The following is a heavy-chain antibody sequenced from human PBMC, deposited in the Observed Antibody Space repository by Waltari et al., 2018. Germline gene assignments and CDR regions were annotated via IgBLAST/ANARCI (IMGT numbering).Heavy chain of an antibody. V-gene: IGHV4-59*11. CDR2: IYYSGST. CDR1: GGSISSHY. CDR3: ARGGAGTTILH. Sequence: QVQLQESGPGLVKPSETLSLTCTVSGGSISSHYWSWIRQPPGKGLEWIGYIYYSGSTNYNPSLKSRVTISVDTSKNQFSLKLSSVTAADTAVYYCARGGAGTTILHWGQGTLVTVSS. J-gene: IGHJ4*02. D-gene: IGHD1-7*01.